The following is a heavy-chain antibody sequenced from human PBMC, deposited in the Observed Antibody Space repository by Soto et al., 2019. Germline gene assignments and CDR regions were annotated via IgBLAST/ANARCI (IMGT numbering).Heavy chain of an antibody. V-gene: IGHV1-18*01. CDR3: AGTSATMIVVVTPGAFDI. CDR2: ISAYNGNT. CDR1: GYTFTSYG. Sequence: QVQLVQSGAEVKKPGASVKVSCKASGYTFTSYGISWVRQAPGQGLEWMGWISAYNGNTNYAQKLQGRVTMTTDTSTSTAYMELRSLRSDDTAVYYCAGTSATMIVVVTPGAFDIWGQGTMVTVSS. J-gene: IGHJ3*02. D-gene: IGHD3-22*01.